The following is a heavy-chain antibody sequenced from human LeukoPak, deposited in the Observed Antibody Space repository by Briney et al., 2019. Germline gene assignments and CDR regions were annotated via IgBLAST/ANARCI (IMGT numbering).Heavy chain of an antibody. D-gene: IGHD2-15*01. CDR2: INPNSGGT. CDR1: GYTFTGHY. J-gene: IGHJ5*02. Sequence: ASVKVSCKASGYTFTGHYMHWVRQAPGQGLEWMGWINPNSGGTNYAQKFQGRVTMTRDTAISTAYLELSRLRSDDTAVYYCARDRGCSGGSCYWSWFDPWGQGTLVTVSS. V-gene: IGHV1-2*02. CDR3: ARDRGCSGGSCYWSWFDP.